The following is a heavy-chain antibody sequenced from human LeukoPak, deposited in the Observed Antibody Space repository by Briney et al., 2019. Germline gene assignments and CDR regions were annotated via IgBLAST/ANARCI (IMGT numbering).Heavy chain of an antibody. Sequence: GALRLSCAASGFTFSSYAMHWVRQAPGKGLEWVAVISYDGSNKYYADSVKGRFTISRDNSKNTLYLQMNSLRAEDTAVYYCARDGISNPFDYWGQGTLVTVSS. CDR2: ISYDGSNK. D-gene: IGHD4-4*01. CDR1: GFTFSSYA. J-gene: IGHJ4*02. V-gene: IGHV3-30-3*01. CDR3: ARDGISNPFDY.